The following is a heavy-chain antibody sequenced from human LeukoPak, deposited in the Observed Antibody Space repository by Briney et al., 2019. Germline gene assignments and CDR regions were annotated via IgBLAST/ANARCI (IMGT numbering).Heavy chain of an antibody. J-gene: IGHJ4*02. CDR1: GFTFSTYW. V-gene: IGHV3-7*03. CDR3: VKNDGWFHLAQ. Sequence: GGSLRLSCAASGFTFSTYWMSWVRQVPRKGLEWVANIKQDGGEVYYVDSVKGRFTISRDNANNALYLQMNSLRVEDTAVYYCVKNDGWFHLAQWGQGTLVTVSS. CDR2: IKQDGGEV. D-gene: IGHD6-19*01.